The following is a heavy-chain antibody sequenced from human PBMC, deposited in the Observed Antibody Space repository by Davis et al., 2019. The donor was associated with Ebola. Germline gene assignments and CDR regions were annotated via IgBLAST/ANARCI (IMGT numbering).Heavy chain of an antibody. CDR3: AKDHLAGDYFDY. CDR2: IKQDGGEK. J-gene: IGHJ4*02. V-gene: IGHV3-7*01. D-gene: IGHD6-19*01. CDR1: GFIFSNYW. Sequence: GGSLRLSCAASGFIFSNYWMSWVRQAPGKGPEWVAIIKQDGGEKYYVDSVKGRFTISRDNSKNTLYLQMNSLRAEDTAVYYCAKDHLAGDYFDYWGQGTLVTVSS.